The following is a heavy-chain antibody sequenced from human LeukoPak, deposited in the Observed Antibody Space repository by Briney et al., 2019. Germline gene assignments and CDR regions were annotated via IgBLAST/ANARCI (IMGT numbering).Heavy chain of an antibody. V-gene: IGHV4-4*02. J-gene: IGHJ6*02. D-gene: IGHD3-10*01. CDR3: ARSPGDGDYGMDV. CDR1: GGSISSSNW. Sequence: SETLSLTCAVSGGSISSSNWWSWVRQPPGKGLEWIGEIYHSGSTNYNPSLKSRVTISVDKSKNQFSLKLSSVTAADTAVYYRARSPGDGDYGMDVWGQGTTVTVSS. CDR2: IYHSGST.